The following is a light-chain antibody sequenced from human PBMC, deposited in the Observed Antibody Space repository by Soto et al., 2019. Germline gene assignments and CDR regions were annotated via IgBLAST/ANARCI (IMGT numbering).Light chain of an antibody. CDR3: CSYVGARTYV. V-gene: IGLV2-23*01. CDR2: EGN. J-gene: IGLJ1*01. Sequence: QSVLTQPASVSGSPGQSITISCTGSVSDVGNFGPVSWYQQHPGQVPKLIIYEGNRRPSGVSSRFSGSKSGNTASLTISGLQAEDEAYYYCCSYVGARTYVFGTGTKLTVL. CDR1: VSDVGNFGP.